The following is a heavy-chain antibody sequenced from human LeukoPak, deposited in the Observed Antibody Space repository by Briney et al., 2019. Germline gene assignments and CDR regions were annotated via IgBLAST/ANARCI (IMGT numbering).Heavy chain of an antibody. J-gene: IGHJ4*02. CDR1: GFTFGSYG. Sequence: PGGSLRLSCAASGFTFGSYGMHWVRQAPGKGLEWVAFISYDRSETYYADSVKGRFSISRDNSKNTVYLQMNSLRTEDRAVYYCAREGSYYFDHWGQGTLITVSS. D-gene: IGHD6-13*01. V-gene: IGHV3-30*03. CDR2: ISYDRSET. CDR3: AREGSYYFDH.